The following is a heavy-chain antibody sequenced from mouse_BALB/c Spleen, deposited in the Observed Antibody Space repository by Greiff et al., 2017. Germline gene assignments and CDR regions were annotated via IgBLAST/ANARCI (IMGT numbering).Heavy chain of an antibody. CDR2: ISSGGSYT. CDR1: GFTFSSYA. CDR3: ARDSTATRFAY. V-gene: IGHV5-9-4*01. D-gene: IGHD1-2*01. Sequence: EVMLVESGGGLVKPGGSLKLSCAASGFTFSSYAMSWVRQSPEKRLEWVAEISSGGSYTYYPDTVTGRFTISRDNAKNTLYLEMSSLRSEDTAMYYCARDSTATRFAYWGQGTLVTVSA. J-gene: IGHJ3*01.